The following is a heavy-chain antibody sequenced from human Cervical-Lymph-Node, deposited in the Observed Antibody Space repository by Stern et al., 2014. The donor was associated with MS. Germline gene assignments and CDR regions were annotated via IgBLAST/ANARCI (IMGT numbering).Heavy chain of an antibody. D-gene: IGHD1-1*01. CDR2: IYHRGNT. CDR3: ARDWNDAGFYQYGLDV. V-gene: IGHV4-4*02. CDR1: GDSISRSNW. J-gene: IGHJ6*02. Sequence: QVQLQESGPGLVKPSGTLSLTCAVSGDSISRSNWWSWVRQPPGKGLEWVGDIYHRGNTNYNPSLKSRVTISVDKSKNPFSLKLRSVTAADTAVYYCARDWNDAGFYQYGLDVWGQGTTVTVSS.